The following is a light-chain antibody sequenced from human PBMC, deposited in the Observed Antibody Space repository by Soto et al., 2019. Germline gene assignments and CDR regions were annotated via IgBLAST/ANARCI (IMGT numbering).Light chain of an antibody. Sequence: EIVMTQSPATLSVSPGERATLSCRASQSIDSNLAWYQQKPGQAPRLLIYDTSTRATGIPARFSGSGSGTEFTLTISSLQYEDFAVYYCQQYNNWPPWTFGPGTKVEIK. CDR1: QSIDSN. CDR3: QQYNNWPPWT. CDR2: DTS. J-gene: IGKJ1*01. V-gene: IGKV3-15*01.